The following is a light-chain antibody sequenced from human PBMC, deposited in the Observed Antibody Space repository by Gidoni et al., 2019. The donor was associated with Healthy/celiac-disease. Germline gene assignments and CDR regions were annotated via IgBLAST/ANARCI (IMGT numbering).Light chain of an antibody. CDR2: EVT. Sequence: QSALTQPASVSGSPGQSLTISCTGTSRDVGGYNSVSWYQHHPGKAPKLMIYEVTNRPSGVSNRFSGSKSGNTASLTISGLQAEDEADYYCSSFTSSSTVIFGGGTKLTVL. CDR3: SSFTSSSTVI. V-gene: IGLV2-14*01. CDR1: SRDVGGYNS. J-gene: IGLJ2*01.